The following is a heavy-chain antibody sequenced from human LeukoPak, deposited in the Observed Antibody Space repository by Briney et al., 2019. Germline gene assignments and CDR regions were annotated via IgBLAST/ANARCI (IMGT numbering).Heavy chain of an antibody. V-gene: IGHV1-2*02. D-gene: IGHD3-22*01. CDR2: INPNSGGT. CDR3: ARGSMRYYDSSGVFDY. J-gene: IGHJ4*02. CDR1: GYTFTGYY. Sequence: ASVKVSCKASGYTFTGYYLYWVRQAPGQGLEWMGWINPNSGGTNYAQKFRGRVTMTRDTSISTAYMELSRLRSDDTAVYYCARGSMRYYDSSGVFDYWGQGTLVTVSS.